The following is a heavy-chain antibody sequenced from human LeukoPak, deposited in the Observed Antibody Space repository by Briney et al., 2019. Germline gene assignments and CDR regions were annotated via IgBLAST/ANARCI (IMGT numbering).Heavy chain of an antibody. CDR2: IKQDGSEK. CDR3: AKEILTGYYLDS. J-gene: IGHJ4*02. V-gene: IGHV3-7*01. D-gene: IGHD3-9*01. Sequence: GGSLRLSCAASGFTFSTYWMSWFRQAPGKGLEWVATIKQDGSEKSYVDSVKGRFTISRDNGKNSLYLQMNSLRAEDTAVYYCAKEILTGYYLDSWGQGTLITVSS. CDR1: GFTFSTYW.